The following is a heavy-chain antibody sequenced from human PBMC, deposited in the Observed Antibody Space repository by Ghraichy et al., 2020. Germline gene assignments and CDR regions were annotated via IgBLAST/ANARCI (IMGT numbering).Heavy chain of an antibody. CDR2: ISYDGSIK. J-gene: IGHJ4*02. CDR1: GLTFSGYG. V-gene: IGHV3-30*18. D-gene: IGHD1-26*01. CDR3: AKSKGRWLPGSSLDY. Sequence: GGSLRLSCAATGLTFSGYGMHWVRQAPGKGLEWVAVISYDGSIKYYADSVKGRFTISRDNSKNTLYLQMDSLRAEDTAVYYCAKSKGRWLPGSSLDYWGQGTLVTVSS.